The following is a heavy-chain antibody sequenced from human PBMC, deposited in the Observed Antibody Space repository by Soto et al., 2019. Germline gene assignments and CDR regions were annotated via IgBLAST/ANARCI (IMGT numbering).Heavy chain of an antibody. V-gene: IGHV4-4*02. Sequence: SETLSLTCAVSGGSFTSNNWWTWVRQPPGQGLEWIGEIYRTGSTNYNPSLKSRVTISLDKSENQFSLKVTSLTAADTAVYYCASRDRGTSVDYWGQGTLVTVSS. CDR1: GGSFTSNNW. CDR3: ASRDRGTSVDY. CDR2: IYRTGST. J-gene: IGHJ4*02. D-gene: IGHD1-7*01.